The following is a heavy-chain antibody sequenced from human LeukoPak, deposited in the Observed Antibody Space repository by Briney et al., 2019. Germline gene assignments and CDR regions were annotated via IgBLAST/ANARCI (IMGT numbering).Heavy chain of an antibody. D-gene: IGHD2-2*01. CDR1: GFTFSSYE. V-gene: IGHV3-48*03. Sequence: GGSLRLSCAASGFTFSSYEMNWVRQAPGKGLEWVSYISSSGSTIYYADSVKGRFTISRDNAKNSLYLQMNSLRAGDTAVYYCAKRGEITSLDYYYMGVWGKGTTVTMSS. CDR2: ISSSGSTI. J-gene: IGHJ6*03. CDR3: AKRGEITSLDYYYMGV.